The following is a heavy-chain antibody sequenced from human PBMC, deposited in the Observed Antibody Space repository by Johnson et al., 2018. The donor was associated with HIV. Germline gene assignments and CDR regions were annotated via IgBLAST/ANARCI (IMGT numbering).Heavy chain of an antibody. Sequence: QVQLVESGGGVVQPGRSLRLSCAASGFTFSNYAMHWVRQAPGKGLEWVAVISYDGSNKYYADSVKGRFTIYRDNSKNTLFLQMNSLRPEDTAVYYCARGRRPWELHGFNAFDIWGQGTVVTVSS. D-gene: IGHD1-26*01. CDR3: ARGRRPWELHGFNAFDI. J-gene: IGHJ3*02. V-gene: IGHV3-30*04. CDR1: GFTFSNYA. CDR2: ISYDGSNK.